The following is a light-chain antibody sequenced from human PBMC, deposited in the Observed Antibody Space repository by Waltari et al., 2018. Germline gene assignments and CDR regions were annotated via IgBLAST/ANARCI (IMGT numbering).Light chain of an antibody. CDR3: QQRSNVLFA. J-gene: IGKJ3*01. V-gene: IGKV3-11*01. CDR2: DAS. Sequence: EVVLTQSPATLSLSPGERAPLPCRASQSVSSFLAWYQQKPGQAPRLLIYDASNRATGIPARFSGSGSGTDFTLTISSLEPEDFAVYYCQQRSNVLFAFGPGTKVDFK. CDR1: QSVSSF.